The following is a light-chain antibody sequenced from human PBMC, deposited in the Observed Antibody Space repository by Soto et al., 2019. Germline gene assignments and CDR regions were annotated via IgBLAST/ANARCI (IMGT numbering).Light chain of an antibody. CDR3: SSSTSGSTRYV. CDR2: DVS. J-gene: IGLJ2*01. CDR1: SSDVGGYNY. Sequence: QSALTQPPSVSGSPGQSITISCTGTSSDVGGYNYVSWYQQHPGKAPKVMIYDVSNRPSGVANRFSGSKSGNTASLTISGLLAEDEDDDYCSSSTSGSTRYVFGGGTKLTVL. V-gene: IGLV2-14*01.